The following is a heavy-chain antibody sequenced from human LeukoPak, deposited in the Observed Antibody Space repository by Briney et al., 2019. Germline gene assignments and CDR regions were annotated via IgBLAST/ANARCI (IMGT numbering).Heavy chain of an antibody. CDR3: ARGGFGSGSHFDY. V-gene: IGHV1-8*01. CDR2: MNPNSGDT. D-gene: IGHD3-10*01. J-gene: IGHJ4*02. CDR1: GYTFTSYD. Sequence: GASVKVSCKASGYTFTSYDINLVRQATGQGLEWMGWMNPNSGDTGYVQKFQGRVTMTRSTSISTAYMELSSLRSEDTAIYYCARGGFGSGSHFDYWGQGTLVTVSS.